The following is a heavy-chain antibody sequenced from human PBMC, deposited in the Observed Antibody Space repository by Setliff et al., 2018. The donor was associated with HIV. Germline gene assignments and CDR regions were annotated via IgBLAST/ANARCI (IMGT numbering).Heavy chain of an antibody. CDR3: ARGLTIFGVATPGIYSFMDV. D-gene: IGHD3-3*01. Sequence: ASVKVSCKASGYTFISYGISWVRQAPGQGLEWVGWISAKNGNTNYAQKLQGRVTMTTDTSASTAYMELRSLIFDDTAVYYCARGLTIFGVATPGIYSFMDVWGKGTTVTVSS. V-gene: IGHV1-18*01. CDR1: GYTFISYG. CDR2: ISAKNGNT. J-gene: IGHJ6*03.